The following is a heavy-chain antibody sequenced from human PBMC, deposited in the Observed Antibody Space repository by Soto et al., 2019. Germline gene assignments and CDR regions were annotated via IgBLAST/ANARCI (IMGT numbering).Heavy chain of an antibody. CDR1: GFTLSYYY. CDR2: ISSSGSTI. D-gene: IGHD6-13*01. V-gene: IGHV3-11*01. J-gene: IGHJ6*03. CDR3: ARADVRAAADYYYYYYMDV. Sequence: GGSLRLSCAASGFTLSYYYMSWIRQAPGKGLEWVSYISSSGSTIYYADSVKGRFTISRDNAKNSLYLQMNSLRAEDTAVYYCARADVRAAADYYYYYYMDVWGKGTTVTVSS.